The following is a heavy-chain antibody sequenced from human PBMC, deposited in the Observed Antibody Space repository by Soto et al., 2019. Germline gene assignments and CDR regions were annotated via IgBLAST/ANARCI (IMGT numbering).Heavy chain of an antibody. D-gene: IGHD3-16*01. CDR1: GFTFSTYS. CDR3: ARGWGANAY. J-gene: IGHJ4*02. CDR2: ISSSSTTI. Sequence: GGSLRLSCVASGFTFSTYSMNWVRQAPGKGLEWVSHISSSSTTIDYADSVKGRFTISRDNAKNSLYLQMNSLRAEDTAVYYCARGWGANAYWGQGTLVTVSS. V-gene: IGHV3-48*01.